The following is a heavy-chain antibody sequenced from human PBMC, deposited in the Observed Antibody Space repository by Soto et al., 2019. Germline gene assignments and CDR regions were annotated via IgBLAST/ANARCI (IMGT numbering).Heavy chain of an antibody. CDR2: SITGLTT. CDR3: AHGRYYGGNFPFFDF. Sequence: PGGSLRLSCAASGFTFSHYAMSWVRQAPGKGLEWVSSITGLTTHYAESVEGRFTVSRDDSTNTLFLQMKSLRGEDTAVYFCAHGRYYGGNFPFFDFWGQGTLVTVSS. V-gene: IGHV3-23*01. D-gene: IGHD4-17*01. J-gene: IGHJ4*02. CDR1: GFTFSHYA.